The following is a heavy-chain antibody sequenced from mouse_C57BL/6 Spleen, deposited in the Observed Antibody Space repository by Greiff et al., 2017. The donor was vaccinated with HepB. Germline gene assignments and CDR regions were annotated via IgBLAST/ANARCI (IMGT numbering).Heavy chain of an antibody. CDR1: GYTFTDYN. Sequence: EVQLQQSGPELVKPGASVKMSCKASGYTFTDYNMHWVKQSHGKSLEWIGYINPNNGGTSYNQKFKGKATLTVNKSSSTAYMELRSLTSEDSAVYYCAPIAYGYGGFAYWGQGTLVTVSA. CDR3: APIAYGYGGFAY. D-gene: IGHD2-2*01. V-gene: IGHV1-22*01. J-gene: IGHJ3*01. CDR2: INPNNGGT.